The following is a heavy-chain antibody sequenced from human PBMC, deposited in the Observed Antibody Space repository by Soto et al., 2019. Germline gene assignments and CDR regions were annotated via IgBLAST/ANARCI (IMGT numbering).Heavy chain of an antibody. CDR2: ISANGGRT. V-gene: IGHV3-23*01. D-gene: IGHD1-1*01. J-gene: IGHJ4*02. CDR1: GFTFSSYA. CDR3: AQDPRTSGIGY. Sequence: EVQLLESGGGLVQPGGSLRLSCGASGFTFSSYAMSWVRQAPGKAPEWVSGISANGGRTDYADSVRGRFTMSRDNSKNTVYLPMNTLRAEDTAAYYCAQDPRTSGIGYWGQGTRVTVSS.